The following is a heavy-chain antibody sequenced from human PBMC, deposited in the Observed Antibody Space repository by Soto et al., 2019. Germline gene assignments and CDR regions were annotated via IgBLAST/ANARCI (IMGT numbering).Heavy chain of an antibody. V-gene: IGHV4-59*01. Sequence: SETLSLTCTVSGGSISSYYWSWIRQPPGKGLEWIGYIYYSGSTNYNPSLKSRVTISVDTSKNQFSLKLSSVTAADTAVYYCARINWNDDVRTGIYYGMDVWGQGTTVTVSS. D-gene: IGHD1-1*01. CDR2: IYYSGST. CDR1: GGSISSYY. CDR3: ARINWNDDVRTGIYYGMDV. J-gene: IGHJ6*02.